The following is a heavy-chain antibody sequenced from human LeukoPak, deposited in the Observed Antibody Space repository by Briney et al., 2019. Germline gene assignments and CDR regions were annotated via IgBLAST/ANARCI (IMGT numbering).Heavy chain of an antibody. V-gene: IGHV6-1*01. CDR2: TYYRSKWCY. D-gene: IGHD6-13*01. Sequence: SQTLSLTCAISGDSASSNIAAWSWIRQSPSRGLEWLGRTYYRSKWCYDYALSVKSRITINADTSKNQFSLQLNSVTPEDTAVYYCARIAMNGRIYWGQGHLVTVSS. CDR1: GDSASSNIAA. J-gene: IGHJ4*02. CDR3: ARIAMNGRIY.